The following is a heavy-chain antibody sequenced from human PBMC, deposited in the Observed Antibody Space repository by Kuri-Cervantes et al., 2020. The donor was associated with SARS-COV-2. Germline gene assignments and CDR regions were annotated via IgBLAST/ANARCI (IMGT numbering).Heavy chain of an antibody. CDR1: GFTFSSYG. J-gene: IGHJ4*02. CDR3: AKDLRLLWFGELLY. Sequence: GESLKISCAASGFTFSSYGMHWVRQAPGKGLEWVAVISYDGSNKYYADSVKGRYTISRDNSKNTLYLQMNSLRAEDTAVYYCAKDLRLLWFGELLYWGQGTLVTVSS. D-gene: IGHD3-10*01. CDR2: ISYDGSNK. V-gene: IGHV3-30*18.